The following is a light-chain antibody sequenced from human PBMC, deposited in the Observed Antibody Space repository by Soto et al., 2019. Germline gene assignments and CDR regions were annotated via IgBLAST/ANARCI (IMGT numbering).Light chain of an antibody. CDR1: QSVSSSY. J-gene: IGKJ1*01. CDR2: AAS. V-gene: IGKV3-20*01. CDR3: QQYGRSPWT. Sequence: VLTQSQSALSLSPGERATLSCRASQSVSSSYLVWHQQKPGQAPRLLIYAASRRATGIPDRFSGSGSGTDFTLTISILEPEVFAVYYCQQYGRSPWTFGQGTKVDIK.